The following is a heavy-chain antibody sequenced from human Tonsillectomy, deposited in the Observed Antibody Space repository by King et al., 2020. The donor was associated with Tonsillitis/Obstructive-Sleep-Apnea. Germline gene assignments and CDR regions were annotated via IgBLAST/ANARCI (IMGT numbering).Heavy chain of an antibody. CDR3: ARGLNSGTYYPSFDY. J-gene: IGHJ4*02. D-gene: IGHD3-22*01. CDR1: GYSFTTYW. V-gene: IGHV5-51*01. Sequence: VQLVQSGAEVKKPGESLKISCKGSGYSFTTYWIGWVRQMPGKGLEWMGIIYPGDSDTRYSPSFQGQVTISADKYISTAYLQWSSLKASDTAMYYCARGLNSGTYYPSFDYWGQGTLVTVSS. CDR2: IYPGDSDT.